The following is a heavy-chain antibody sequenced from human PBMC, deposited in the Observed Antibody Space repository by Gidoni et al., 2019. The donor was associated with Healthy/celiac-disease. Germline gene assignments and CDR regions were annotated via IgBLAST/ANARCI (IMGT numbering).Heavy chain of an antibody. CDR2: ISWNSGSI. Sequence: EVQLVASGGGLVQPGRSLRLSCAASGFTFDDYAMHWVRQAPGKGLEWVSGISWNSGSIGYADSVKGRFTISRDNAKNSLYLQMNSLRAEDTALYYCAKDMGYSSSWGFDYWGQGTLVTVSS. J-gene: IGHJ4*02. D-gene: IGHD6-13*01. CDR1: GFTFDDYA. V-gene: IGHV3-9*01. CDR3: AKDMGYSSSWGFDY.